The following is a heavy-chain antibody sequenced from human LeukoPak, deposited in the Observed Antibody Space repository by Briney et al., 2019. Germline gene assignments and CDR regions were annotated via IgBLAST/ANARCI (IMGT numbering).Heavy chain of an antibody. V-gene: IGHV3-73*01. Sequence: GGSLRLSCAASGFTFSVSAMHWVRQASGKGLEWVGRIRSKANSYATAYASSVKGRFTISRDDSKNTAHLQMNSLKTEDTAVYYCTRGPVYYYDSSGYYDDYWGQGTLVTVSS. CDR3: TRGPVYYYDSSGYYDDY. CDR1: GFTFSVSA. D-gene: IGHD3-22*01. J-gene: IGHJ4*02. CDR2: IRSKANSYAT.